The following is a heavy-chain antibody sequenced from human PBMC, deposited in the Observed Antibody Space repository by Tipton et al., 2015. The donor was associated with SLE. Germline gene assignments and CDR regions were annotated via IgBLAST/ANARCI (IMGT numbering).Heavy chain of an antibody. CDR3: VTTWDDAFDM. CDR2: MYYSGST. Sequence: TLSLTCTVSGGSISSHYWSWIRQPPGKGLEWIGSMYYSGSTYYNPSLKSRVTISVDTSKNQFSLKLRSVTTADTAVYYCVTTWDDAFDMWGQGTMVTVSS. CDR1: GGSISSHY. D-gene: IGHD1-1*01. V-gene: IGHV4-39*07. J-gene: IGHJ3*02.